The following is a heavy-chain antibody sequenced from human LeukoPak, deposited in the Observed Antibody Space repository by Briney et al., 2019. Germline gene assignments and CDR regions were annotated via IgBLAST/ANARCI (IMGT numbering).Heavy chain of an antibody. Sequence: GESLKISCRTSGYTFTNYWIGWVRQMPGKGLEWMGIIYPGPGTGPGGSNPIYSPSFQGHVTISADNSITAAYLQWSSLKASDTAMYYCARHSTRPNWYSPIDFWDQGTLVTVSS. D-gene: IGHD2-21*01. CDR3: ARHSTRPNWYSPIDF. J-gene: IGHJ4*02. CDR1: GYTFTNYW. V-gene: IGHV5-51*01. CDR2: IYPGPGTGPGGSNP.